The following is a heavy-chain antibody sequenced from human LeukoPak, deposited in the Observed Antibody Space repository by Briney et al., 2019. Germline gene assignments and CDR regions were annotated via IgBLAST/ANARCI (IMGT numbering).Heavy chain of an antibody. V-gene: IGHV3-49*04. CDR1: GFTFGDYA. CDR3: TREGRSGQRAFDI. Sequence: PGGSLRLSCTASGFTFGDYAMSWVRQAPGKGLEWVGFIRSKAYGGTTEYAASVKGRFTISRDDSKSIAYLQMNSLKTEDTAVYYCTREGRSGQRAFDIWGQGTMVTVSS. J-gene: IGHJ3*02. CDR2: IRSKAYGGTT. D-gene: IGHD3-10*01.